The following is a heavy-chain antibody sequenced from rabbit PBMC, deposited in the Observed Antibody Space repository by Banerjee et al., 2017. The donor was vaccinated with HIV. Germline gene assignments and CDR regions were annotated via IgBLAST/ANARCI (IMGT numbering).Heavy chain of an antibody. J-gene: IGHJ4*01. CDR1: GFDFSSYW. D-gene: IGHD6-1*01. Sequence: QQQLEESGGGLVKPEGSLTLTCKASGFDFSSYWICWVRQAPGKGLEWVACIYAGSSGSTDYASWAKGRFTISKTSSTTVTLQMASLTAADTATYFCARGIYGGACYALWGPGTLVTVS. CDR3: ARGIYGGACYAL. CDR2: IYAGSSGST. V-gene: IGHV1S45*01.